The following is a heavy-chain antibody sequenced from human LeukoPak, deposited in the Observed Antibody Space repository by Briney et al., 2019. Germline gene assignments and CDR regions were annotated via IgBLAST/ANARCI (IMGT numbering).Heavy chain of an antibody. V-gene: IGHV4-34*01. J-gene: IGHJ5*02. CDR2: INHSGST. Sequence: SETLSLTCAVYGGSFSGYYWSWIRQPPGKGLEWIGEINHSGSTNYNPSLKSRVTISVDTSKNQFSLKLSSVTAADTAVYYCARVGGNWFDPWGQGTLVTVSS. CDR3: ARVGGNWFDP. CDR1: GGSFSGYY.